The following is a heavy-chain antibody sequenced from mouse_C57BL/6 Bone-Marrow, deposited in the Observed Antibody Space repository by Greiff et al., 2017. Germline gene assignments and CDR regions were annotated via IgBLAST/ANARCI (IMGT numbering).Heavy chain of an antibody. V-gene: IGHV1-7*01. J-gene: IGHJ4*01. CDR3: ASLITTVVAPYAMDY. CDR2: INPSSGYT. D-gene: IGHD1-1*01. Sequence: QVQLQQSGAELAKPGASVKLSCKASGYTFTSYWMHWVKQRPGQGLEWIGYINPSSGYTKYNQKFKDKATLTADKSSSTAYMQLSSLTYEDSAGYYCASLITTVVAPYAMDYWGQGTSVTVSS. CDR1: GYTFTSYW.